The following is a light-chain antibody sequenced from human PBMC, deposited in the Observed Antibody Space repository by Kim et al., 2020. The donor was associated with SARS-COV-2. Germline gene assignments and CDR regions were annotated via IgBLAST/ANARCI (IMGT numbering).Light chain of an antibody. V-gene: IGLV2-14*03. CDR3: TSYTISNAWV. CDR1: SSDIGNFYS. Sequence: QSITISCTGSSSDIGNFYSVSWFQQDPGRVPKLLTYDVSVRSSGVSGRFSASKSDNTASLTISGLQAEDEAVYYCTSYTISNAWVFGGGTKLTVL. J-gene: IGLJ3*02. CDR2: DVS.